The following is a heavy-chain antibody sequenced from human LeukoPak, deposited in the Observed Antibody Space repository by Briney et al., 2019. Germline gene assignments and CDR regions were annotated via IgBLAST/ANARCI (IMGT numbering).Heavy chain of an antibody. V-gene: IGHV1-3*01. CDR2: VNAGNGNT. CDR1: GYTFTTYA. J-gene: IGHJ4*02. D-gene: IGHD3-22*01. CDR3: ALTYYYDSSGYYYAPPVDY. Sequence: ASVKVSCKTSGYTFTTYAIHWVRQSPGQRPEWMGWVNAGNGNTQYSQKFQGRVTITRDTSASTAYMELRSLRSDDTTVYYCALTYYYDSSGYYYAPPVDYWGQGTLVTVSS.